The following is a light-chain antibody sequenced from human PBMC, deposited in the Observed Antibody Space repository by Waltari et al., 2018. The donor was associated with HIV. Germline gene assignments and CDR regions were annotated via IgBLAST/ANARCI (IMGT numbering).Light chain of an antibody. V-gene: IGLV2-14*01. J-gene: IGLJ2*01. Sequence: QSALTQPASVSESPGQSITLSCTGTSSDVGAYNFVSWYQQHPGKVPELIIFEVSNRPSGISGRFSGSKSGNTASLTISGLRAEDEADYYCSSFTRRNNVIFGGGTKLTVL. CDR3: SSFTRRNNVI. CDR2: EVS. CDR1: SSDVGAYNF.